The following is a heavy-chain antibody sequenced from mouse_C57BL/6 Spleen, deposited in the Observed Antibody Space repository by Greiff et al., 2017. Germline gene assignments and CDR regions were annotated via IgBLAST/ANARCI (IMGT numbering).Heavy chain of an antibody. J-gene: IGHJ2*01. V-gene: IGHV1-5*01. CDR1: GYTFTSYW. D-gene: IGHD2-2*01. Sequence: EVKVEESGTVLARPGASVKMSCKTSGYTFTSYWMHWVKQRPGQGLEWIGAIYPGNSDTSYNQKFKGKAKLTAVTSASTAYMELSSLTNEDSAVYYCTRFYYGYDGSYYFDYWGQGTTLTVSS. CDR3: TRFYYGYDGSYYFDY. CDR2: IYPGNSDT.